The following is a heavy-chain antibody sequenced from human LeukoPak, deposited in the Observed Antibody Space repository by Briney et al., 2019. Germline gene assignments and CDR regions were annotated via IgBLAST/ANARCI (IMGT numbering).Heavy chain of an antibody. CDR2: IKTKGEGAAT. V-gene: IGHV3-15*01. CDR1: SFTISNDW. CDR3: ARDCGRNSFSGWYYFDY. Sequence: KAGGSLRLSCAASSFTISNDWISRVRQAPGKGLEWVGRIKTKGEGAATDYAAPVRGRFTISRDDSENTVYLQINSLKTEDTAVYFCARDCGRNSFSGWYYFDYWGQGTLVTVSS. D-gene: IGHD6-19*01. J-gene: IGHJ4*02.